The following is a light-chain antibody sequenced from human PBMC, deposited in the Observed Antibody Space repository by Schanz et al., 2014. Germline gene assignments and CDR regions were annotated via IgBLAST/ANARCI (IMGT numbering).Light chain of an antibody. V-gene: IGKV3-11*01. CDR2: GAS. Sequence: PGERATLSCRASQSISSSLLAWYQQKPGQAPRLLIYGASTRATGIPARFSGSGSGTEFTLTISSLEPEDFAVYYCQQRANWPIFTFGPGTKVDIK. CDR3: QQRANWPIFT. CDR1: QSISSS. J-gene: IGKJ3*01.